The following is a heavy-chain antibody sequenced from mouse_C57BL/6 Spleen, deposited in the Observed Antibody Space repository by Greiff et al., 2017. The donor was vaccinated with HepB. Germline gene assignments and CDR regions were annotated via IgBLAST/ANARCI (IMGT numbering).Heavy chain of an antibody. D-gene: IGHD1-1*01. Sequence: EVKLVESGPGLAKPSQTLSLTCSVTGYSITSDYWNWIRKFPGNKLEYMGYISYSGSTYYNPSLKSRISITRDTSKNQYYLQLNSVTTEDTATYYCARSSYYYGSSHYYAMDYWGQGTSVTVSS. J-gene: IGHJ4*01. CDR3: ARSSYYYGSSHYYAMDY. CDR1: GYSITSDY. CDR2: ISYSGST. V-gene: IGHV3-8*01.